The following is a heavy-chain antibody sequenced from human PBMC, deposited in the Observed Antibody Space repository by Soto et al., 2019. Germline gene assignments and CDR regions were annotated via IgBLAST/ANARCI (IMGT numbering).Heavy chain of an antibody. V-gene: IGHV4-39*02. CDR1: GASISSKIYS. D-gene: IGHD3-10*02. CDR2: MVYSQSA. CDR3: VTLMTTNLYVV. J-gene: IGHJ6*04. Sequence: QLRLQESGPGLVKPSETLSLTCTVSGASISSKIYSWGWIRQPPGKGLEWNGSMVYSQSAHCNPSLKSRVTISFDASKNHCSLNLTAVTAADAAVYYCVTLMTTNLYVVWGKGTMVTVSS.